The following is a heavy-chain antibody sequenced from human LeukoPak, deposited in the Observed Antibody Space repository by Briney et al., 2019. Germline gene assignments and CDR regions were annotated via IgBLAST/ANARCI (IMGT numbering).Heavy chain of an antibody. CDR3: AKDLDYGDLGDWFDP. D-gene: IGHD4-17*01. V-gene: IGHV3-30*18. Sequence: PGGSLRLSCAASGFTFSSYGMHWVRQAPGKGLEWVAVISYDGSNKYYADSVKGRFTISRDNSKNTLYLQMNSLRAEDTAVYYCAKDLDYGDLGDWFDPWGQGTLVTVSS. CDR1: GFTFSSYG. CDR2: ISYDGSNK. J-gene: IGHJ5*02.